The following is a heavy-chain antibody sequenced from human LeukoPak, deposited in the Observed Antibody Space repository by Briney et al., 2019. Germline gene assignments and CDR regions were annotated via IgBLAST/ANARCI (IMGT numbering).Heavy chain of an antibody. V-gene: IGHV3-33*01. CDR3: ARDIVVVPAGGDYYYYGMDV. J-gene: IGHJ6*02. CDR2: IWYDGSNK. D-gene: IGHD2-2*01. Sequence: GGSLRLSCAASGFTFSSYGMHWVRQAPGKGLEWVAVIWYDGSNKYYADSVKGRFTISRGNSKNTLYLQMNSLRAEDTAVYYCARDIVVVPAGGDYYYYGMDVWGQGTTVTVSS. CDR1: GFTFSSYG.